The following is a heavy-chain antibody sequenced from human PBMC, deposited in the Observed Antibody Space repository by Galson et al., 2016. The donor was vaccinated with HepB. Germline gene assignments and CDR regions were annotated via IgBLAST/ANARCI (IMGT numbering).Heavy chain of an antibody. CDR1: GFPFSTSW. Sequence: SLRLSCAASGFPFSTSWLAWVRQGPAGKKLEWVALMHPDGSLRFYGDSVKGRFTVSRDNAENSGYLQMNSLRDEDTATYFCARDPSWGAADIWGQGTTVTGSS. V-gene: IGHV3-7*01. CDR2: MHPDGSLR. D-gene: IGHD4/OR15-4a*01. J-gene: IGHJ3*02. CDR3: ARDPSWGAADI.